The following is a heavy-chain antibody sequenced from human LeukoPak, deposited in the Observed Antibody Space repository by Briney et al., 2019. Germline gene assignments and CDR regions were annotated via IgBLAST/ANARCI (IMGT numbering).Heavy chain of an antibody. Sequence: LGGSLRLSCAASGFTFSSHGMHWVRQAPGKGLEWVSGIGVGGTTYYADSVKGRFTISRDTSKNTLYVQMNSLRAEDTAVYYCAKAQGYYDCWGQGTLVTVSS. D-gene: IGHD3-22*01. CDR2: IGVGGTT. J-gene: IGHJ4*02. CDR3: AKAQGYYDC. V-gene: IGHV3-23*01. CDR1: GFTFSSHG.